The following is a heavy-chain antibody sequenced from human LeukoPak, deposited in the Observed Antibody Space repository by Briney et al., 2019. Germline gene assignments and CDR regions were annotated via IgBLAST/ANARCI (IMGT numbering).Heavy chain of an antibody. CDR1: GFTFSIYW. CDR2: ISNDDRNI. CDR3: AKTGVRWLQLRVNWFDP. J-gene: IGHJ5*02. D-gene: IGHD5-24*01. Sequence: GGSLRLSCEASGFTFSIYWMHWVRQAPGKGLEWISRISNDDRNIRYADSVKGRFTISRDTAKNTLYLQMGSLRAEDMAVYYCAKTGVRWLQLRVNWFDPWGQGTLVTVSS. V-gene: IGHV3-74*01.